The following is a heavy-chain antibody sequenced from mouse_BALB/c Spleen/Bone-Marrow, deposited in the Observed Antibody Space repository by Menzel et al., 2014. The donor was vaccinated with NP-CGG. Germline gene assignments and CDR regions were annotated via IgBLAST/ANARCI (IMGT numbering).Heavy chain of an antibody. CDR1: GYTFTSYW. J-gene: IGHJ2*01. Sequence: VQLQQSGADLVKPGASVKLSCKASGYTFTSYWMHWVKQRPGQGLEWIGEIDPSDSYTNYNQKFKGKATLTVDKSSSTAYMQLSSLTSEDSAVYYCARGLYGDSVYWGQGTTFTVSS. D-gene: IGHD2-13*01. CDR3: ARGLYGDSVY. CDR2: IDPSDSYT. V-gene: IGHV1-69*02.